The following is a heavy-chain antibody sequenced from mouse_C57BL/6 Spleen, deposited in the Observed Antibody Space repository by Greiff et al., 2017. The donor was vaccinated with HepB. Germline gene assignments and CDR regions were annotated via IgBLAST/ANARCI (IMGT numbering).Heavy chain of an antibody. CDR2: ISDGGSYT. V-gene: IGHV5-4*03. CDR1: GFTFSSYA. Sequence: EVKLVESGGGLVKPGGSLKLSCAASGFTFSSYAMSWVRQTPEKRLEWVATISDGGSYTYYPDNVKGRFTISRDNAKNNLYLQMSHLKSEDTAMYYCARRGQLRLRDAMDYWGQGTSVTVSS. D-gene: IGHD3-2*02. CDR3: ARRGQLRLRDAMDY. J-gene: IGHJ4*01.